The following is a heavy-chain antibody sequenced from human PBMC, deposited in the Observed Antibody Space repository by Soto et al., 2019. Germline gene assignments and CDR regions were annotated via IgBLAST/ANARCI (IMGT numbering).Heavy chain of an antibody. Sequence: PSETLSLTCTVSGGSISSSSYYWGWIRQPPGKGLEWIGSIYYSGSTYYNPSLKSRVTISVDTSKNQFSLKLSSVTAADTAVYYCARLITNWNPNDYWGQGTLVTVSS. CDR3: ARLITNWNPNDY. D-gene: IGHD1-1*01. V-gene: IGHV4-39*01. CDR2: IYYSGST. CDR1: GGSISSSSYY. J-gene: IGHJ4*02.